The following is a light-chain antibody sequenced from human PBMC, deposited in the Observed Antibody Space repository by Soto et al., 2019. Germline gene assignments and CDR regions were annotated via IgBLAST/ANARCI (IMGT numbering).Light chain of an antibody. V-gene: IGKV1-8*01. Sequence: AIRMTQNPSSVSASTGDRVTITCRASQGISSYLAWYQQKPGKAPKLLIYAASTLQSGVPSRFSGSGSGTKFTLTISSLQPEDFAPYYCQQSDSTSPFTFGQGTRLEIK. CDR2: AAS. J-gene: IGKJ5*01. CDR1: QGISSY. CDR3: QQSDSTSPFT.